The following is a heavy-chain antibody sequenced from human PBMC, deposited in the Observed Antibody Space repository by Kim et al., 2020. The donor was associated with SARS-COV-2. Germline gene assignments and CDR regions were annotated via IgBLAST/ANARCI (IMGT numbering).Heavy chain of an antibody. D-gene: IGHD3-10*01. J-gene: IGHJ4*02. Sequence: ASVKVSCKASGYTFTSYAMHWVRQAPGQRLEWMGWINAGNGNTKYSQKFQGRVTITRDTSASTAYMELSSLRSEDTAVYYCARDLGLSYGSGSPLLVYWGQGTLVTVSS. CDR1: GYTFTSYA. CDR3: ARDLGLSYGSGSPLLVY. CDR2: INAGNGNT. V-gene: IGHV1-3*01.